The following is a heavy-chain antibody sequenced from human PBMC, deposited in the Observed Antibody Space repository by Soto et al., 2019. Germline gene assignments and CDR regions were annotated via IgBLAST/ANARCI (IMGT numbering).Heavy chain of an antibody. CDR2: IYHSGRT. D-gene: IGHD6-19*01. J-gene: IGHJ4*02. CDR3: ASAGGLGPVAADS. Sequence: QLQLQESGSGLVKPSQTLSLTCAVSGGSISSGGYSWSWIRQPPGKGLEWIGYIYHSGRTYYHPPRTARSTTPVNRPKTQFSQKLSSVTAAEQAVYSWASAGGLGPVAADSWGQGTLVTVSS. V-gene: IGHV4-30-2*01. CDR1: GGSISSGGYS.